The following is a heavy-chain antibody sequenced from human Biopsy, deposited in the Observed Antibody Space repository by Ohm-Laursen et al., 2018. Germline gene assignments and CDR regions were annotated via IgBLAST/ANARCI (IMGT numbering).Heavy chain of an antibody. CDR2: IIGIFRTA. CDR3: ARGGGYNWNNGWFDP. CDR1: GGTFSSSA. V-gene: IGHV1-69*13. D-gene: IGHD1/OR15-1a*01. Sequence: SVKVSCKPSGGTFSSSAITWVRQAPGQGLEWMGGIIGIFRTAHYAQKFQGRVTITADEFMSTAYMELSSLRSEDTAVYYCARGGGYNWNNGWFDPWGQGTLVTVSS. J-gene: IGHJ5*02.